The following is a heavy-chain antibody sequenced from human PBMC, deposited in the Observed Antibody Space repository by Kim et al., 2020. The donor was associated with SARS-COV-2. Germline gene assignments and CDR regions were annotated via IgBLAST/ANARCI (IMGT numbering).Heavy chain of an antibody. CDR1: GFSFSCCA. Sequence: GGSLRLSCVASGFSFSCCAMTWVRQVPGKGPEWVSSISHYGTSSHYANSVRGRFTISRDDSKNTLYLQLNSLRGEATALYYCAKVVWDYSGMDVWGHGTT. V-gene: IGHV3-23*01. D-gene: IGHD1-26*01. CDR2: ISHYGTSS. CDR3: AKVVWDYSGMDV. J-gene: IGHJ6*02.